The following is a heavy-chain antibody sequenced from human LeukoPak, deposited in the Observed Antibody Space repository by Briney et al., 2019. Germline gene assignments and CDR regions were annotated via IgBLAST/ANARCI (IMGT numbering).Heavy chain of an antibody. V-gene: IGHV3-30*02. CDR3: AKDHIVVPAAMLEYFQH. J-gene: IGHJ1*01. D-gene: IGHD2-2*01. CDR1: GFTFSSYG. CDR2: IRYDGSNK. Sequence: PGGSLRLSCAASGFTFSSYGMHWVRQAPGKGLEWVAFIRYDGSNKYYADSVKGRFTISRYNSKNTLYMQMNSLRAEDTAVYYCAKDHIVVPAAMLEYFQHWGQGTLVTVSS.